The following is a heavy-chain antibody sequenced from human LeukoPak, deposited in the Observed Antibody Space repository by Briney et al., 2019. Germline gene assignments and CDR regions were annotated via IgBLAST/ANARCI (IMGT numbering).Heavy chain of an antibody. V-gene: IGHV4-4*07. Sequence: PSETPSLTCTVSGGSISLSFWSWLRQPAGKGLEWVGRLYPSGRTENNPSLKSRVSISLDAPKSQLSLRLTSVTAADTAVYFCARDAGSGWYYFDSWGQGTRVTVSS. CDR3: ARDAGSGWYYFDS. CDR1: GGSISLSF. CDR2: LYPSGRT. J-gene: IGHJ4*02. D-gene: IGHD6-19*01.